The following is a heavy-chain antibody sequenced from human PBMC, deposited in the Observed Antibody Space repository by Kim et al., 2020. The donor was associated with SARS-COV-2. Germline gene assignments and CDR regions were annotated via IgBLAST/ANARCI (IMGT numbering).Heavy chain of an antibody. J-gene: IGHJ6*03. D-gene: IGHD3-16*01. V-gene: IGHV1-8*01. CDR3: ARGPTYYDYIWGSYITNYYYYYMDV. CDR2: MNPNSGNT. Sequence: ASVKVSCKASGYTFTNYDINWVRQATGQGLEWMGWMNPNSGNTGYAQKFQGRVTMTRNTSISTAYMELSSLRSEDTAVYYCARGPTYYDYIWGSYITNYYYYYMDVWGKGTTVTVSS. CDR1: GYTFTNYD.